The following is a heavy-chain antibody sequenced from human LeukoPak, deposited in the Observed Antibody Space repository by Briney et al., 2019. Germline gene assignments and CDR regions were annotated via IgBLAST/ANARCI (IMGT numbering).Heavy chain of an antibody. CDR2: INHSGST. D-gene: IGHD3-10*01. CDR3: ARRMVRGIPVK. J-gene: IGHJ4*02. Sequence: SETLSLTCAVYGGSFSGYYWSWIRQPPGKGLEWIGEINHSGSTNYNPSLKSRVTISVDTSKNQFSLKLSSVTAADTAVYYCARRMVRGIPVKWGQGTLVTVSS. CDR1: GGSFSGYY. V-gene: IGHV4-34*01.